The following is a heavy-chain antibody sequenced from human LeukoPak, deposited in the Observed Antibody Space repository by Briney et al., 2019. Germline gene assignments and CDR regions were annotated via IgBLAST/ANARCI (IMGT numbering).Heavy chain of an antibody. CDR2: IYHSGST. V-gene: IGHV4-4*02. D-gene: IGHD3-10*01. CDR1: GGSISSSNW. CDR3: ASPGGDGSGKYHTRLDY. J-gene: IGHJ4*02. Sequence: PSGTLSLTCAVSGGSISSSNWWSWVRQPPGKGLEWIGEIYHSGSTNYNPSLKSRVTISVDKSKNQFSLKLSSVTAADTAVYYCASPGGDGSGKYHTRLDYWGQGTLVTVSS.